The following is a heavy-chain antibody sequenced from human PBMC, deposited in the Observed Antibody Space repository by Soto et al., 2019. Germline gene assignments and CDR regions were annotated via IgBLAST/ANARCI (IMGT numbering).Heavy chain of an antibody. Sequence: SVNVSCKASGGAFSRYAISWVRQAPGQGLEWMGGIIPIFGTANYAQKFQGRVTITADESTSTAYMELSSLRSEDTAVYYCATAPMYYYGSGSYYNVPYWGQGTLVTVSS. CDR2: IIPIFGTA. V-gene: IGHV1-69*13. D-gene: IGHD3-10*01. CDR3: ATAPMYYYGSGSYYNVPY. J-gene: IGHJ4*02. CDR1: GGAFSRYA.